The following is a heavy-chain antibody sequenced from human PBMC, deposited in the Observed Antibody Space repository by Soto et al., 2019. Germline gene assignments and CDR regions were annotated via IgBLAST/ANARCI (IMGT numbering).Heavy chain of an antibody. CDR3: ASTYYYDSGGYLEYNWFDP. CDR1: GGTFSSYA. CDR2: IIPIFGTA. J-gene: IGHJ5*02. D-gene: IGHD3-22*01. Sequence: QVQLVQSGAEVKKPGSSVKVSCQASGGTFSSYAISWVRQAPGQGLEWMGGIIPIFGTANYAQKFQGRATITADEATSTAYMELSSLRSEDTAVYYGASTYYYDSGGYLEYNWFDPWGQGTLVTVSS. V-gene: IGHV1-69*12.